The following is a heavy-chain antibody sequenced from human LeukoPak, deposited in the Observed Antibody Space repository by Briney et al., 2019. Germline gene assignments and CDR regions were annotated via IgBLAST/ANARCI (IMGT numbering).Heavy chain of an antibody. CDR1: GDSITGYY. V-gene: IGHV4-59*01. CDR3: ARALDTWSALDY. CDR2: VYHAGTS. J-gene: IGHJ4*02. D-gene: IGHD5-18*01. Sequence: PSETLSLTCTVSGDSITGYYWTWVRQPPGKGLEWIGYVYHAGTSNYNPSVRSRITMSVDTSKNQYSMKLTSVTAADTAVYFCARALDTWSALDYWGLGTLATVSS.